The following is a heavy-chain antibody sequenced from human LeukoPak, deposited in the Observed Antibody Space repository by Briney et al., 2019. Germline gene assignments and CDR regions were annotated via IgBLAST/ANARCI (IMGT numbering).Heavy chain of an antibody. D-gene: IGHD3-10*01. J-gene: IGHJ4*02. Sequence: PGGSLRLSCAASGFTFSSYAMSWVRQAPGKGLEWVSAISGSGGGTYYADSVKGRFTISRDNSKNTLYLQMNSLRAEDTAVYYCAKDPFGITMVRGVIIEHPNWGQGTLVTVSS. CDR3: AKDPFGITMVRGVIIEHPN. V-gene: IGHV3-23*01. CDR2: ISGSGGGT. CDR1: GFTFSSYA.